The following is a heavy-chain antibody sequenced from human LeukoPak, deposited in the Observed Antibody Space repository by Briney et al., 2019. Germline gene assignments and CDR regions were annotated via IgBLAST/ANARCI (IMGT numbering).Heavy chain of an antibody. J-gene: IGHJ3*02. Sequence: GESLKISCKGSGYSFTSYWIGWVRQMPGKGLEWMGIIYPGDSDTRYSPSFQGQVTISADKSISTAYLQWSSLKASDTAMYYCARPAAYYYGSSAFDIWGQGTMVTVSS. CDR2: IYPGDSDT. CDR3: ARPAAYYYGSSAFDI. D-gene: IGHD3-22*01. CDR1: GYSFTSYW. V-gene: IGHV5-51*01.